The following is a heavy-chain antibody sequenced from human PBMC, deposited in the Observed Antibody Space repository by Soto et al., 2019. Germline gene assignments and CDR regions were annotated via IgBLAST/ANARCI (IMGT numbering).Heavy chain of an antibody. CDR1: GGTFSSYA. CDR2: IIPISGTA. D-gene: IGHD2-2*01. Sequence: QVQLVQSGAEVKKPGSSVKVSCKASGGTFSSYAISWVRQAPGQGLEWMVGIIPISGTANYAQKIKGRVTITADESTSTAYMELSRLRSEDTAVYYCARSQGSSTSLEIYYYYYYGMDVWGQGTTVTVSS. CDR3: ARSQGSSTSLEIYYYYYYGMDV. V-gene: IGHV1-69*01. J-gene: IGHJ6*02.